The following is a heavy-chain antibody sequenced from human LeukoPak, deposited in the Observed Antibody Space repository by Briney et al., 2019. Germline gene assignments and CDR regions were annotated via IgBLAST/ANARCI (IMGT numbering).Heavy chain of an antibody. CDR1: GYTLTELS. CDR3: ATASLYCSSTSCYINAFDI. CDR2: FDPEDGET. J-gene: IGHJ3*02. V-gene: IGHV1-24*01. Sequence: ASVKVSCKVSGYTLTELSMHWVRQAPGKGLEWMGGFDPEDGETIYAQKFQGRVTMTEDTSTDTAYMELSSLRSEDTAVYYCATASLYCSSTSCYINAFDIWGQGTMVTVSS. D-gene: IGHD2-2*02.